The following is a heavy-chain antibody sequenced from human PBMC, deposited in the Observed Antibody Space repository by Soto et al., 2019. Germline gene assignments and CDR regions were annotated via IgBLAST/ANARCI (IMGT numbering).Heavy chain of an antibody. CDR3: ARYFNPLDY. CDR2: VNPNSHNT. D-gene: IGHD2-8*01. V-gene: IGHV1-8*01. CDR1: GYIFTDYD. J-gene: IGHJ4*02. Sequence: ASVKVSCKASGYIFTDYDINWVRQATGQGLEWMGWVNPNSHNTGCAQKFQGRVTMTMDTSISTAYMELSGLTSEDTAIYYCARYFNPLDYWGQGTLVTVSS.